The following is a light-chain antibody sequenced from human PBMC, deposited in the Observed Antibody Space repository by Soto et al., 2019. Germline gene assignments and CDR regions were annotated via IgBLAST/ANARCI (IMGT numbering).Light chain of an antibody. J-gene: IGKJ3*01. V-gene: IGKV1-27*01. CDR1: QGISNY. CDR2: AAS. Sequence: DIQMTQSPSSLSASVGDRVTITCRASQGISNYLAWYQQKPGKVPKLLISAASTLQSGAPSRLSGSGSGTDFTLTISILQPEDVATYYCQNYNSAPFTFGPGTKVDIK. CDR3: QNYNSAPFT.